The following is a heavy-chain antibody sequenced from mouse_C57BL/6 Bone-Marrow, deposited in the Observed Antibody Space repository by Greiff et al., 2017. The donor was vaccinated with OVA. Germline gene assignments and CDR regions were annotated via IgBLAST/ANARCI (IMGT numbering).Heavy chain of an antibody. J-gene: IGHJ4*01. D-gene: IGHD3-2*01. CDR1: GYAFSSYW. Sequence: QVQLQQSGAELVKPGASVKISCKASGYAFSSYWMNWVKQRPGKGLEWIGQIYPGDGDTNYNGKFKGKATLTADKSSSTAYMQLSSLTSEDSAVYFCARSEELGDSAMDYWGQGTSVTVSS. CDR2: IYPGDGDT. CDR3: ARSEELGDSAMDY. V-gene: IGHV1-80*01.